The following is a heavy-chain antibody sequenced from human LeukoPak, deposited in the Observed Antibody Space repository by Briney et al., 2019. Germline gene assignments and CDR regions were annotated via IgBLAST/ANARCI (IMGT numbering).Heavy chain of an antibody. CDR1: GGSFSGYY. Sequence: LSLTCGVYGGSFSGYYWNWVRQAPGKGLEWVSYISSSGSTIYYADSVKGRFTISRDNAKNSLYLQMNSLRAEDTAVYYCAELGITMIGGVWGKGTTVTISS. CDR3: AELGITMIGGV. J-gene: IGHJ6*04. V-gene: IGHV3-11*01. CDR2: ISSSGSTI. D-gene: IGHD3-10*02.